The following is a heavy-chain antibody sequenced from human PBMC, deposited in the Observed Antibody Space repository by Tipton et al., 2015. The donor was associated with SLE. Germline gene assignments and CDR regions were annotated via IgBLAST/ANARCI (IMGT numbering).Heavy chain of an antibody. CDR3: AKMGGGSDAFDI. CDR2: ISWNSGSI. D-gene: IGHD3-16*01. CDR1: GFTFDDYA. J-gene: IGHJ3*02. V-gene: IGHV3-9*01. Sequence: SLRLSCAASGFTFDDYAMHWVRQAPGKGLEWVSGISWNSGSIGYADSVKGRFTISRDNAKNSLYLQMNSLRAEDTALYYCAKMGGGSDAFDIWGQGTMVPVPS.